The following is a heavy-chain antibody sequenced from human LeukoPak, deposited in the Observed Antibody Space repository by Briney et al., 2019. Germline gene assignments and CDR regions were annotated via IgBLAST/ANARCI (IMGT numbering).Heavy chain of an antibody. V-gene: IGHV4-34*01. CDR2: INHSGNT. Sequence: SETLSLTCAVYGGSFSGYYWSWIRQPPGKGLEWIGEINHSGNTNYNPSLKSRVTISVDTSKNQFSLKLSSVTAADTAVYYCARGNGSHYDSSGYCHFDYWGQGTLVTVSS. J-gene: IGHJ4*02. CDR3: ARGNGSHYDSSGYCHFDY. D-gene: IGHD3-22*01. CDR1: GGSFSGYY.